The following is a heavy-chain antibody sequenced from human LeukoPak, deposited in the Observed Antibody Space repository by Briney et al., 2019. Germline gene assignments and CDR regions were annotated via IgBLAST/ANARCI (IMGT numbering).Heavy chain of an antibody. CDR2: ISSSSSYI. D-gene: IGHD3-22*01. CDR1: GFTFSSYI. J-gene: IGHJ3*02. Sequence: GGSLRLSCAASGFTFSSYIMNWVRQAPGKGLEWVSFISSSSSYIYYADSVKGRFTISRDNAKNSLYLQMNSLRAEDTAVYYCARQRWYYDSSGYHDAFDIWGQGTMVTVSS. CDR3: ARQRWYYDSSGYHDAFDI. V-gene: IGHV3-21*01.